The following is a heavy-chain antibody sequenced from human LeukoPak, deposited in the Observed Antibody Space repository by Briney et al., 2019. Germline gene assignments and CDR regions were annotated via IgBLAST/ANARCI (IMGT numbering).Heavy chain of an antibody. CDR1: GASISSYY. J-gene: IGHJ4*02. V-gene: IGHV4-59*08. CDR3: ARVAYSSGYYYFDY. D-gene: IGHD3-22*01. CDR2: IYYSGST. Sequence: SETLSLTCTVSGASISSYYWSWIRQPPGKGLEWIGDIYYSGSTNSNPSLKSRVTISVDTSRNQFSLKLSSVTAADTAVYYCARVAYSSGYYYFDYWGRGTLVTVSS.